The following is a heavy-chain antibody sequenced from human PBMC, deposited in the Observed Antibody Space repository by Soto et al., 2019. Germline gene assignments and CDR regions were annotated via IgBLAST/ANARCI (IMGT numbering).Heavy chain of an antibody. CDR3: ARDRRYSGSRGHYFDY. V-gene: IGHV4-31*03. Sequence: QVQLQESGPGLVKPSQTLSLTCTVSGGSISSGGYYWSWIRQHPGKGLEWIGYIYYSGSTYYNPSLKSRVTISVDTSKNQFSLKLSSVTAADTAVYYCARDRRYSGSRGHYFDYWGQGTLVTVSS. J-gene: IGHJ4*02. D-gene: IGHD1-26*01. CDR2: IYYSGST. CDR1: GGSISSGGYY.